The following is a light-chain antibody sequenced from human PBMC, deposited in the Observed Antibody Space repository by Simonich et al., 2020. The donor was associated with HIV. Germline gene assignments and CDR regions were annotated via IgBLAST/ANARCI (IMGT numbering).Light chain of an antibody. CDR2: WAS. Sequence: IVMTQSPDSMAVSLGERATINCKSSQSVLYSSNNKNYLAWYQQKPGQPPKLLIYWASTLESGVPDRFSGSGSGTDFTLIISSLQAEDVAVYYCQQYYSTPLTFGGGTKVEIK. CDR1: QSVLYSSNNKNY. J-gene: IGKJ4*01. CDR3: QQYYSTPLT. V-gene: IGKV4-1*01.